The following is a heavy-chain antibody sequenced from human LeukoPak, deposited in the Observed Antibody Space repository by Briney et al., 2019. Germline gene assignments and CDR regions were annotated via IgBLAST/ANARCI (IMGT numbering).Heavy chain of an antibody. CDR1: GGSISSYY. CDR3: ARVYDYVWGSYRSSGYFDY. D-gene: IGHD3-16*02. CDR2: IYYSGST. J-gene: IGHJ4*02. V-gene: IGHV4-59*01. Sequence: SETLSLTCTVSGGSISSYYWSWIRQPPGKGLEWIGYIYYSGSTNYNPSLKSRVTISVDTSKNQFSLKLSSVTAADTAVYYCARVYDYVWGSYRSSGYFDYWGQGTLVTVSS.